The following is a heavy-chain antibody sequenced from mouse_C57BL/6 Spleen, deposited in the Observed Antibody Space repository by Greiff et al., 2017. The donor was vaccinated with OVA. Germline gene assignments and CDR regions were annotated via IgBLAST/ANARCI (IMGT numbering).Heavy chain of an antibody. V-gene: IGHV1-81*01. J-gene: IGHJ3*01. D-gene: IGHD1-1*01. CDR2: IYPRSGNT. CDR3: ASPNYGSSYDY. Sequence: QVQLQQSGAELARPGASVKLSCKASGYTFTSYGISWVKQRTGQGLEWIGEIYPRSGNTYYNEKFKGKATLTADKSSSTAYMELRSLTSEDSAVYFCASPNYGSSYDYWGQGTLVTVSA. CDR1: GYTFTSYG.